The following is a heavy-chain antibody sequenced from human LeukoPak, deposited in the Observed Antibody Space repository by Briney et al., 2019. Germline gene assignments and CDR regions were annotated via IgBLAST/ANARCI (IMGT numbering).Heavy chain of an antibody. CDR1: GFTFSSYW. Sequence: QSGGSLRLSCAASGFTFSSYWMSWVRQAPGKGLEWVATIRQDGSQKYYVDSVKGRFTISRDNAKNSLYLQMNSLRAEDTAVYYCARRYCSSTNCYAFDIWGQGTMVTVSS. J-gene: IGHJ3*02. CDR3: ARRYCSSTNCYAFDI. CDR2: IRQDGSQK. D-gene: IGHD2-2*01. V-gene: IGHV3-7*01.